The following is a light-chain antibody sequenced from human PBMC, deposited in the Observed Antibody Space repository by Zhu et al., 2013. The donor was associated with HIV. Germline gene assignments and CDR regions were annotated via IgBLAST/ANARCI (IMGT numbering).Light chain of an antibody. J-gene: IGKJ4*01. Sequence: DVQMTQSPSSVPASVGDRVSITCRASQDISTSLAWYQQKPGRAPTLLIYATSNLQSGVPSRFSGSRSGTDFVLTISGLQPEDVATYYCQKYNSAPFTFGGGTKVEIK. CDR2: ATS. V-gene: IGKV1-12*01. CDR1: QDISTS. CDR3: QKYNSAPFT.